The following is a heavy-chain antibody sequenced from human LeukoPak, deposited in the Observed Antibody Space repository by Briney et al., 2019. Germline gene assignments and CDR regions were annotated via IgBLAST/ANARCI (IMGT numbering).Heavy chain of an antibody. CDR1: GFPLTTYW. CDR2: INEDGYEK. D-gene: IGHD7-27*01. J-gene: IGHJ5*02. CDR3: AKDPGDKDIDRWFDP. V-gene: IGHV3-7*03. Sequence: GSLRLSCAATGFPLTTYWTSWVRQAPGKGLEWVANINEDGYEKYYVGSVKGRFTISRDNAKNSLYLHMSGLRVEDTAVYYCAKDPGDKDIDRWFDPWGQGTLVTVSS.